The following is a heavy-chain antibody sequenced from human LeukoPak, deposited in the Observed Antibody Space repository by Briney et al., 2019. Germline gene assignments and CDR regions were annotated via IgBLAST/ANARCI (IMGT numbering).Heavy chain of an antibody. V-gene: IGHV3-11*01. Sequence: GGSLRLSCAASGFTFSDYYMSWIRQAPGKGLEWVSYISSSGSTIYYADSVKGRFTISRDNAKNSLYLQMNSLRAEDTAVYYCANSLAAAAGTRGVYYYYGMDVWGQGTTVTVSS. CDR2: ISSSGSTI. CDR1: GFTFSDYY. D-gene: IGHD6-13*01. J-gene: IGHJ6*02. CDR3: ANSLAAAAGTRGVYYYYGMDV.